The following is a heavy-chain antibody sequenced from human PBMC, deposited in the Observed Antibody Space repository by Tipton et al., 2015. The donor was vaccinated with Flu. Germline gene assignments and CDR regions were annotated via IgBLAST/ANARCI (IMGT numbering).Heavy chain of an antibody. Sequence: TLSLTCTVSGVSISSGEYYWSWIRQHPGKGLEWIVYINYSGSVYYNPSLKSRVTISVDTSKNQFSLKLSSVAAADTAVYYCARYYFGSGSYYPRNFDYWGQGTLVTVSS. CDR2: INYSGSV. V-gene: IGHV4-31*03. CDR3: ARYYFGSGSYYPRNFDY. CDR1: GVSISSGEYY. D-gene: IGHD3-10*01. J-gene: IGHJ4*02.